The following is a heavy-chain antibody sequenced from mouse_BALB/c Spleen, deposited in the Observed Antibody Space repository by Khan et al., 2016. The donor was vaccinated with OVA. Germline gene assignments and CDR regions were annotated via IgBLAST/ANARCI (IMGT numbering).Heavy chain of an antibody. CDR3: ARGGYDNHAMDY. J-gene: IGHJ4*01. CDR2: IYPGTGST. V-gene: IGHV1S132*01. CDR1: GYIFTSYW. Sequence: QVQLQQSGAELVRPGASVKLSYKTSGYIFTSYWIHWVKQRSGQGLEWIARIYPGTGSTYDNENFKGKATLTADKSSSTAYMQFSSLKSEDSAVYFCARGGYDNHAMDYWGQGTSVTVSS. D-gene: IGHD2-10*02.